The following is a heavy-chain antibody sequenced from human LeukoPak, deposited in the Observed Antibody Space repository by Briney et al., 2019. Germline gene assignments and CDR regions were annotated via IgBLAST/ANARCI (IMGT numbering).Heavy chain of an antibody. V-gene: IGHV3-23*01. CDR1: GLTFSSYA. Sequence: GGSLRLSCAASGLTFSSYAMSWVRQAPGKGLEWVSAISGSGGSTYYADSVKGRFTISRDNSKNTLYLQMNSLRAEDTAVYYCAKCYDSSGYYYQLIDYWGQGTLVTVSS. CDR2: ISGSGGST. J-gene: IGHJ4*02. D-gene: IGHD3-22*01. CDR3: AKCYDSSGYYYQLIDY.